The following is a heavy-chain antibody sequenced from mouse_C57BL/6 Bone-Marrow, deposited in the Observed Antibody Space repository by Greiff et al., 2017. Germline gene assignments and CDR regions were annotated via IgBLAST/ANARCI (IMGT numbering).Heavy chain of an antibody. CDR2: IPPNSGST. D-gene: IGHD2-4*01. V-gene: IGHV1-64*01. CDR3: ATRLRRGGY. CDR1: GFNIKNTY. J-gene: IGHJ2*01. Sequence: QVQLQQSVAELVRPGASVKLSCTASGFNIKNTYMHWVKQRPGQGLEWIGMIPPNSGSTNYNEKFKSKATLTVDKSSSTAYMQLSSLTSEDSAVYYCATRLRRGGYWGQGTTLTVSS.